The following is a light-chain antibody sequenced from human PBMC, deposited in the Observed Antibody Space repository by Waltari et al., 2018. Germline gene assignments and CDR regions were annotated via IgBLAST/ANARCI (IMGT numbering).Light chain of an antibody. Sequence: IVLTQSPDTLSLSPGERATLSCRASQGVSGYLAWYQQKSGQAPRLLIYDTSKRVTGIPARFSGSGSGTDSTLTISILEPEDFAIYYCLQRSLWPWTFGQGTKVEI. J-gene: IGKJ1*01. CDR3: LQRSLWPWT. CDR2: DTS. CDR1: QGVSGY. V-gene: IGKV3-11*01.